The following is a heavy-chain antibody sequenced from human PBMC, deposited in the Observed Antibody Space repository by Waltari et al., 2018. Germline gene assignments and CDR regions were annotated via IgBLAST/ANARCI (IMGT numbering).Heavy chain of an antibody. V-gene: IGHV3-23*04. CDR3: ARGVFWYFDL. CDR2: MSGTASSA. Sequence: EVQLVESGGGLVQPGGSLRLSCAASGFTFSTYAMRWVRQAPGKGLEWVSGMSGTASSAYYADSVKGRFTISRDNSKNTLYLQMNSLRDEDTAVYYCARGVFWYFDLWGRGTLVTVSS. D-gene: IGHD3-10*01. J-gene: IGHJ2*01. CDR1: GFTFSTYA.